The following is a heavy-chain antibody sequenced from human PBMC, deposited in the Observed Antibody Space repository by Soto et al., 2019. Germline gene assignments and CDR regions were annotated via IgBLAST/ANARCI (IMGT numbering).Heavy chain of an antibody. D-gene: IGHD2-2*02. J-gene: IGHJ6*02. CDR3: ARDRESYCSSTSCYTNYYYGMDV. Sequence: GGSLRLSCAASGFTFSDYYMSWIRQAPGKGLGWVSYISSSSSYTNYADSVKGRFTISRDNAKNSLYLQMNSLRAEDTAVYYCARDRESYCSSTSCYTNYYYGMDVWGQGTTVTVSS. CDR1: GFTFSDYY. CDR2: ISSSSSYT. V-gene: IGHV3-11*06.